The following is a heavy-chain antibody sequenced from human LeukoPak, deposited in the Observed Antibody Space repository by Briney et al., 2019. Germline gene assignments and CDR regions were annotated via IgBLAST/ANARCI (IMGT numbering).Heavy chain of an antibody. V-gene: IGHV1-24*01. D-gene: IGHD3-9*01. Sequence: GASVKVSCKVSGYTLTELSMHWVRQAPGKGLEWMGGFDPEDGETIYAQKFQGRVTMTEDTSTDTAYMELSSLRSEDTAVYYCATKRPPSYDILTGYSSNFDYWGQGTLVTVSS. CDR2: FDPEDGET. CDR1: GYTLTELS. CDR3: ATKRPPSYDILTGYSSNFDY. J-gene: IGHJ4*02.